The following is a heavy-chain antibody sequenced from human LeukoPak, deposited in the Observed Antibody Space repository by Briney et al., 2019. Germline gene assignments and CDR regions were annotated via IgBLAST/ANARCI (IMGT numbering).Heavy chain of an antibody. D-gene: IGHD3-9*01. Sequence: LETLSLTCSVSGGSISTSPYYWGWIRQPPRKGLEWIGDIYYSGNTYYNPSLKSRVAISVDTSKNQVSLKVTSVTAADTALYYCARRRTYDILTGYPQYYFDYWGQGALVTVSS. CDR1: GGSISTSPYY. CDR2: IYYSGNT. CDR3: ARRRTYDILTGYPQYYFDY. J-gene: IGHJ4*02. V-gene: IGHV4-39*01.